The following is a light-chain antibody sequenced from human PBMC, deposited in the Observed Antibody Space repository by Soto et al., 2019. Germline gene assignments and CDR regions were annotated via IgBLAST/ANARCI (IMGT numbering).Light chain of an antibody. CDR2: AAY. CDR3: QQSYSTPGT. J-gene: IGKJ2*01. Sequence: DIQMTQSPSSLSASVGDRVTITCRASDFISRYLTWYQQKPGKAPNLLIYAAYSLQSGVPSRFSGSGSGPDFTLTISNLQPEDFAIYFCQQSYSTPGTFGQGTRLEIK. CDR1: DFISRY. V-gene: IGKV1-39*01.